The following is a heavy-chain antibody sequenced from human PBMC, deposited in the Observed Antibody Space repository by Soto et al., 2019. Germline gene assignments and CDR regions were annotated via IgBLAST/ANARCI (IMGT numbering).Heavy chain of an antibody. D-gene: IGHD2-2*01. CDR2: ISAYNGNT. Sequence: GASVKVSCKASGYTFTSYGISWVQQAPGQGLEWMGWISAYNGNTNYAQKLQGRVTMTTDTSTSTAYMELRSLRSDDTAVYYCARDGIVVVPAAIGWFDPWGQGTLVTVSS. CDR1: GYTFTSYG. J-gene: IGHJ5*02. CDR3: ARDGIVVVPAAIGWFDP. V-gene: IGHV1-18*01.